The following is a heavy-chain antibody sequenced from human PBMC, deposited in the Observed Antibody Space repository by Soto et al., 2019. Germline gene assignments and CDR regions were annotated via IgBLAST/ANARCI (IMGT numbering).Heavy chain of an antibody. D-gene: IGHD3-9*01. CDR2: ISSSSSTI. CDR1: GFTFSSYS. V-gene: IGHV3-48*01. CDR3: ARDITYYDILTGYYLGFDY. J-gene: IGHJ4*02. Sequence: EVQLVESGGGLVQPGGPLRLSCAASGFTFSSYSMNWVRQAPGKGLEWVSYISSSSSTIYYADSVKGRFTISRDNAKNSLYLQMNSLRAEDTAVYYCARDITYYDILTGYYLGFDYWGQGTLVTVSS.